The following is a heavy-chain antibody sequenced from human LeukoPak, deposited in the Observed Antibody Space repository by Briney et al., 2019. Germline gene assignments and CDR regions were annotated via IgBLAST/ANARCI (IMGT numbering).Heavy chain of an antibody. D-gene: IGHD5-18*01. CDR1: GFTFSSYA. Sequence: GGSLRLSCAASGFTFSSYAMSWVRQAPGKGLGWVSAISGSGGSTYYADSVKGRFTISRDNSKNTLYLQMNSLRAEDTAVYYCAKDLQLWFREFDYWGQGTLVTVSS. J-gene: IGHJ4*02. CDR2: ISGSGGST. CDR3: AKDLQLWFREFDY. V-gene: IGHV3-23*01.